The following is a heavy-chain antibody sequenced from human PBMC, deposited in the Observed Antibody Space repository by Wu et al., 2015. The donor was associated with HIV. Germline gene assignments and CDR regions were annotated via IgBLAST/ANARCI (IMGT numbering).Heavy chain of an antibody. CDR2: ITPIFGTA. Sequence: QVQLVQSGAEVKKPGSSVKVSCTASGGTFKTYAITWVRQAPGRGLEWMGGITPIFGTASYVQKFKGRVSINTDESTRTAYMELSSLRSEDTAVYYCARGGSSHFDYYYYMDVWGKGTTVTVSS. D-gene: IGHD1-26*01. CDR1: GGTFKTYA. J-gene: IGHJ6*03. V-gene: IGHV1-69*05. CDR3: ARGGSSHFDYYYYMDV.